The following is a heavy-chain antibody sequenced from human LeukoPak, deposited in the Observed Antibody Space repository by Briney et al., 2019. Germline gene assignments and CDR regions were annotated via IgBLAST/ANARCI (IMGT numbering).Heavy chain of an antibody. CDR2: ISSNGGST. D-gene: IGHD3-3*01. CDR3: ARGSLEGAFDI. CDR1: GFTFSSYA. V-gene: IGHV3-64*01. Sequence: GGSLRLSCAASGFTFSSYAMHWVRQAPGKGLEYVSAISSNGGSTYYANSVKGRFTISRDNSKNTLYLQMGSLRAEDMAVYYCARGSLEGAFDIWGQATMVTVSS. J-gene: IGHJ3*02.